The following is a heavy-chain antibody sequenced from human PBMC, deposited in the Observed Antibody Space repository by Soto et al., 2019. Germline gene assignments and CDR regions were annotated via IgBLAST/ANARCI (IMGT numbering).Heavy chain of an antibody. J-gene: IGHJ4*02. Sequence: GASVKVSCKASGYTFTSYDINWVRQATGQGLEWMGWMNPNSGNTGYAQKFQGRVTMTRNTSISTAYMELSSLRSEDTAVYYCARGCWIRYFDWLPLRRTIYYFDYWGQGTLVTVSS. CDR3: ARGCWIRYFDWLPLRRTIYYFDY. CDR1: GYTFTSYD. D-gene: IGHD3-9*01. V-gene: IGHV1-8*01. CDR2: MNPNSGNT.